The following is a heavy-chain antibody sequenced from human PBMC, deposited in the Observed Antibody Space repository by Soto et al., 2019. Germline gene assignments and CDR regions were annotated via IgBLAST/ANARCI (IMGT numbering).Heavy chain of an antibody. CDR1: GFTFSSYA. D-gene: IGHD5-18*01. J-gene: IGHJ4*02. V-gene: IGHV3-23*01. CDR3: AKGARGYSYGAGGGPFDY. Sequence: EVQLLESGGGLVQPGGSLRLSCAASGFTFSSYAMSWVRQAPGKGLEWVSAISGSGGSRYYADSVKGRFTISRDNPKNTLYRQMNSLRAEDTAVYYSAKGARGYSYGAGGGPFDYWGQGTLVTVSS. CDR2: ISGSGGSR.